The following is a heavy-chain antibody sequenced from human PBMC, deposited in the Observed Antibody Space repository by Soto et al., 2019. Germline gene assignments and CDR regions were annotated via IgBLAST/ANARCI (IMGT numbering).Heavy chain of an antibody. J-gene: IGHJ4*01. D-gene: IGHD6-19*01. CDR3: AREGGSGWYYYDY. Sequence: QVQLQQWGAGLLKPSETLSLTCAVNGGSFSGYSWTWIRQAPGKGLDWIGEINYTGTTNYSPALKGRGTLSVDTSKNQFSLELRSVTAADTAVYYCAREGGSGWYYYDYWGHGTLVTVSS. CDR2: INYTGTT. CDR1: GGSFSGYS. V-gene: IGHV4-34*02.